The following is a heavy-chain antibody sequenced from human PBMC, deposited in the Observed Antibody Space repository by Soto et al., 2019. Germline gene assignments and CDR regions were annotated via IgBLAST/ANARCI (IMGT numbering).Heavy chain of an antibody. V-gene: IGHV4-59*01. CDR1: GGSISSYY. D-gene: IGHD6-13*01. J-gene: IGHJ3*02. CDR2: IYYSGST. Sequence: SETLSLTCTVSGGSISSYYWSWIRQPPGKGLEWIGDIYYSGSTNYNPSLKSRVTISVDTSKNQFSLKLSSVTAADTAVYYCAREVSGYSSSWYAFDIWGQGTMVTVSS. CDR3: AREVSGYSSSWYAFDI.